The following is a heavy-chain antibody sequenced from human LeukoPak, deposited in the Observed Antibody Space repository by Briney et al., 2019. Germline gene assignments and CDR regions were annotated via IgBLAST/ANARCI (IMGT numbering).Heavy chain of an antibody. J-gene: IGHJ6*02. V-gene: IGHV3-49*04. CDR3: TRDRGSTSPYGMDV. CDR1: GFTFGDYA. Sequence: GGSLRLSCTASGFTFGDYAMSWVRQAPGKGLEWVGFIRSKAYGGTTEYAASVKGRFTISRDDSKSIAYLQMNSLKTEDTAVYYCTRDRGSTSPYGMDVWGQGTTVTDSS. CDR2: IRSKAYGGTT. D-gene: IGHD2-2*01.